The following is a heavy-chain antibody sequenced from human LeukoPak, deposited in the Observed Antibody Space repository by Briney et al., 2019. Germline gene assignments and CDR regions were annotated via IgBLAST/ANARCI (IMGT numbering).Heavy chain of an antibody. Sequence: GGSLRLSCAASAFPFNNYAMSWVRQAPGKGLEWVSQISFSGGSIHYADSVKGRFTISRGNSKNILYLQMNSLSAEDTALYYCTKHGDPDYWGQGTLVTVSS. V-gene: IGHV3-23*01. CDR3: TKHGDPDY. CDR1: AFPFNNYA. J-gene: IGHJ4*02. CDR2: ISFSGGSI. D-gene: IGHD2-21*02.